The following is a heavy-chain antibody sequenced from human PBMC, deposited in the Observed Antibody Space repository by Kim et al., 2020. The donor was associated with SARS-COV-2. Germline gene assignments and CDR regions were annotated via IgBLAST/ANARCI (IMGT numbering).Heavy chain of an antibody. D-gene: IGHD6-13*01. J-gene: IGHJ1*01. Sequence: GGSLRLSCAASGFTFSNYAMSWVRQAPGTGLEWVSSISGSTDSTYYADSVKGRFTISRDNSKNTLYLQIDSLTAEDTAVYYCARGGIAGNFQYWGQGTLV. V-gene: IGHV3-23*01. CDR2: ISGSTDST. CDR1: GFTFSNYA. CDR3: ARGGIAGNFQY.